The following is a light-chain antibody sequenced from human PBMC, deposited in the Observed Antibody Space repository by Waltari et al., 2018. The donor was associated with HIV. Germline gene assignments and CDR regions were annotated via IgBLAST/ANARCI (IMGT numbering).Light chain of an antibody. CDR2: KDN. V-gene: IGLV3-25*03. CDR3: QSADSSGTS. Sequence: SDEVTQTPSVSVSPGQTARITCSGETLPKKFVYWYQQKPGQAPVVVIYKDNERPSGIPERFSGSSSRTRATLTISGVQAEDEADYYCQSADSSGTSFGGGTKLTVL. J-gene: IGLJ2*01. CDR1: TLPKKF.